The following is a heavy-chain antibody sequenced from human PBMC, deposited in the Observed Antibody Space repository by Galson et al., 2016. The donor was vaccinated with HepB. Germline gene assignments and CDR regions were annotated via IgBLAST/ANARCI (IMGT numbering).Heavy chain of an antibody. D-gene: IGHD6-25*01. CDR3: ARGQEQKDGYDY. J-gene: IGHJ4*02. CDR2: VYRSGRA. CDR1: GASINNRNW. Sequence: SETLSPTCAVSGASINNRNWWSWVRQPPGQGLEWIGEVYRSGRAKYKPSHRSRVTMSVDKPNNQFSLRLTSVTAADTAVYYCARGQEQKDGYDYWGQGTLVTVSS. V-gene: IGHV4-4*02.